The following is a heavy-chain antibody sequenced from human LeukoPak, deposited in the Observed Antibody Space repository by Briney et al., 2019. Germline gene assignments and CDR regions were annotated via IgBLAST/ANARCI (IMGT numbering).Heavy chain of an antibody. D-gene: IGHD2-8*01. CDR3: PTGTRNASRGC. Sequence: PGRSLRLSCAASGFTFTNAWMSWVRQAPGKGLGWVGRIKSKTDGGTIGYAAPVKGRFTISRDDSNTTLYLQMNSLKTEDTAVYYCPTGTRNASRGCWGEGTLVTFSS. CDR1: GFTFTNAW. V-gene: IGHV3-15*01. J-gene: IGHJ1*01. CDR2: IKSKTDGGTI.